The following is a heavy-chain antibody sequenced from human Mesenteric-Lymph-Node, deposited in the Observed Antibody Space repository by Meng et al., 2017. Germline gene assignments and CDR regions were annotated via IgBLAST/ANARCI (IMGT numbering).Heavy chain of an antibody. CDR3: ARESIWGATLSFDY. D-gene: IGHD1-26*01. V-gene: IGHV4-38-2*02. CDR2: IYPGVAP. J-gene: IGHJ4*02. CDR1: GYSISSGHY. Sequence: SETLSLTCTVSGYSISSGHYWGWIRQPPGKGLELEWIGSIYPGVAPYYSPSLRSRVSISFDTSKNQFSLKLSSVTAADTAVYYCARESIWGATLSFDYWGQGTLVTVSS.